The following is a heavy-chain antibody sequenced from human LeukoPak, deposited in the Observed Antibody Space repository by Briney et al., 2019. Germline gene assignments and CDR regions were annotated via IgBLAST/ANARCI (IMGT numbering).Heavy chain of an antibody. Sequence: SQTLSLTCAISGDSVSSNSAAWNWIRQSPSRGLEWLGRTYYRSKWYNDYAVSVKSRITINPDISKNQFSLQLNSVTPEDTAVYYCAREGLLWFGEFPYYFDYWGQGTLVTVSS. CDR2: TYYRSKWYN. CDR3: AREGLLWFGEFPYYFDY. V-gene: IGHV6-1*01. D-gene: IGHD3-10*01. J-gene: IGHJ4*02. CDR1: GDSVSSNSAA.